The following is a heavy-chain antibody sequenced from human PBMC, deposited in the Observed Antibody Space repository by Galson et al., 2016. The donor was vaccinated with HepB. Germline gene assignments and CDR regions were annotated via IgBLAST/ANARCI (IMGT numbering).Heavy chain of an antibody. Sequence: SLRLSCAASGFTFSSFAMAWVRQAPGKGPEWVSAINGDSGYTYYADSVKGRFTISRDNSQNTLYLQMNSLRAEDTAVYYCAKDLGDRFITVYYYMDVWGKGTTVTVSS. CDR3: AKDLGDRFITVYYYMDV. CDR1: GFTFSSFA. V-gene: IGHV3-23*01. J-gene: IGHJ6*03. CDR2: INGDSGYT. D-gene: IGHD1-20*01.